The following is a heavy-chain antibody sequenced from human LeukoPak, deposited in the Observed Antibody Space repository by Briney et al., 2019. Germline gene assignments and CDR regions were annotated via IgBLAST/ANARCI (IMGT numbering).Heavy chain of an antibody. Sequence: PSETLSLTCAVDGGSFSGYYWSWIRQPPGKGLEWIGEINHSGSTNYNPSLKSRVTISVDTSKNQFSLKLSSVTAADTAVYYCATKGGYSYGLRYFDYWGQGTLVTVSS. D-gene: IGHD5-18*01. CDR1: GGSFSGYY. CDR3: ATKGGYSYGLRYFDY. J-gene: IGHJ4*02. V-gene: IGHV4-34*01. CDR2: INHSGST.